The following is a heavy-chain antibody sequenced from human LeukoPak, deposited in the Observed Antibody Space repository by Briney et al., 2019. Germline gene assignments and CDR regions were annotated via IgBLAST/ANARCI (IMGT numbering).Heavy chain of an antibody. V-gene: IGHV4-59*11. Sequence: PSETLSLTCTVSGGSINSHYWSWIRQPPGKGLEWIGYIFNGGSTNYNPSLKSRVTMSLDTSGDQFSLRLSSVTAADTAIYCCASRPADSTWFGVFDYWSRGTLVTVSS. CDR3: ASRPADSTWFGVFDY. CDR2: IFNGGST. CDR1: GGSINSHY. D-gene: IGHD3-10*01. J-gene: IGHJ4*02.